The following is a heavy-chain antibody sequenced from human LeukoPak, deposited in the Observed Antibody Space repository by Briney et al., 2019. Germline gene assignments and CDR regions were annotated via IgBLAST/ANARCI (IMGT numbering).Heavy chain of an antibody. CDR1: GGSLSDYY. J-gene: IGHJ3*02. Sequence: ASETLSLTCAVYGGSLSDYYWTWLRQPPGKGLEWLGQISHSGNTHSNPSLKSRVTISVDTSKKQFSLKLRSATAADTALYYCARGGVAAPGAGAFDIWGQGTMVTVSS. V-gene: IGHV4-34*01. CDR2: ISHSGNT. CDR3: ARGGVAAPGAGAFDI. D-gene: IGHD3-10*01.